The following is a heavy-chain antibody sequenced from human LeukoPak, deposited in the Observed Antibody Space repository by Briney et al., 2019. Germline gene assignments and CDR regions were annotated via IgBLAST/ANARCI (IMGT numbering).Heavy chain of an antibody. V-gene: IGHV3-30-3*01. CDR3: ARDPSPNFGVVIVYFDY. CDR2: ISYDGSNK. J-gene: IGHJ4*02. Sequence: PGGSLRLSCAASGFTFSSYAMHWVRQAPGKGLEWVAVISYDGSNKYYADSVKGRFTISRDNSKNTLYLQMNSLRAEDTAVYYCARDPSPNFGVVIVYFDYWGQGTLVTVPS. D-gene: IGHD3-3*01. CDR1: GFTFSSYA.